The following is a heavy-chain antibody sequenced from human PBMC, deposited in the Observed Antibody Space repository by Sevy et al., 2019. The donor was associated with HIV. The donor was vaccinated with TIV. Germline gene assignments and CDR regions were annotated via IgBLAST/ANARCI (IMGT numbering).Heavy chain of an antibody. J-gene: IGHJ3*02. CDR3: ARDNAIFTPSAFDI. Sequence: TEPLSLTCSVSAGSISSYYWSWIRQPPGKGLEWIGYIYYSGTTDYNPSLKSRVTISQDKSKKVFSLRLRSVTAADTAVYYCARDNAIFTPSAFDIWGQGTMVTVSS. CDR1: AGSISSYY. D-gene: IGHD3-9*01. CDR2: IYYSGTT. V-gene: IGHV4-59*13.